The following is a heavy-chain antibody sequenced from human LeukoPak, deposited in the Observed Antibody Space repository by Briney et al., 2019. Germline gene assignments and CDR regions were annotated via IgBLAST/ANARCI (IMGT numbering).Heavy chain of an antibody. Sequence: GGSLRLSCAASGFSVSVNYMTWVRQAPGKGLEWVSTIYSGGSTYYADSVKGRFTISRDNAKNSLYLQMNSLRAEDTALYYCARVAEAAAFDYWGQGTLVTVSS. J-gene: IGHJ4*02. CDR3: ARVAEAAAFDY. CDR1: GFSVSVNY. D-gene: IGHD6-13*01. V-gene: IGHV3-53*01. CDR2: IYSGGST.